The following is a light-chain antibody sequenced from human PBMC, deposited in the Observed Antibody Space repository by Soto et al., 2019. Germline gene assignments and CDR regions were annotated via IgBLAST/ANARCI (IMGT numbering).Light chain of an antibody. Sequence: EIVLTQSPGTLSLSPGERATLSCRASQSVSSSYLAWYQQKPGQAPMLLIYGASSRATGIPDRFSGSGSGTDFTLTISRLEPEDFAVYYCQQFDSSLYTFGQGTKLEIK. J-gene: IGKJ2*01. CDR1: QSVSSSY. V-gene: IGKV3-20*01. CDR3: QQFDSSLYT. CDR2: GAS.